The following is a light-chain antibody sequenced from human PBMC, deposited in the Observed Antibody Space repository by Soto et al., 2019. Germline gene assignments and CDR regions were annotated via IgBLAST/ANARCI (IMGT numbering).Light chain of an antibody. CDR2: EAT. V-gene: IGLV2-23*01. Sequence: QSVLTQPASVSGPLQQSIPFPGTGTGSDVGSCNLASGYQQHPGKAPKVMIYEATKRPRGVSNPFSGSKSGNTASLTISGLQAEDEADYYCCAYAGSGTVVFGGGTKVTVL. J-gene: IGLJ3*02. CDR3: CAYAGSGTVV. CDR1: GSDVGSCNL.